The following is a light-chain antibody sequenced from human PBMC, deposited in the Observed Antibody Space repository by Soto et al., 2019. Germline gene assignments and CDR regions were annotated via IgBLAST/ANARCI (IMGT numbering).Light chain of an antibody. CDR1: SSDVGRYNL. Sequence: SVLTQPASVSGSPGQSITISCTGTSSDVGRYNLVSWYQQHPGKAPKLMIYEVSKRTSEISNRFSGSKSGNTASLTISGLQAEDQADYYCCSYAGSSTLVFGGVTKVTVL. V-gene: IGLV2-23*02. J-gene: IGLJ2*01. CDR3: CSYAGSSTLV. CDR2: EVS.